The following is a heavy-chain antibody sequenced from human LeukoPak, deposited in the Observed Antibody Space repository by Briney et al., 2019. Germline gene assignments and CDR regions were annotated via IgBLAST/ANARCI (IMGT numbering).Heavy chain of an antibody. D-gene: IGHD6-19*01. V-gene: IGHV3-74*01. CDR1: EFTFSSYW. Sequence: PGGSLRLSCAASEFTFSSYWIHWVRQAPGKGLVWVSRINSDGSSTRYADSVKGRFTISRDNAKNTLYLQMNSLRAEDTAMYYCARVLSSGWYKNWFDPWGQGTLVTVSS. CDR2: INSDGSST. CDR3: ARVLSSGWYKNWFDP. J-gene: IGHJ5*02.